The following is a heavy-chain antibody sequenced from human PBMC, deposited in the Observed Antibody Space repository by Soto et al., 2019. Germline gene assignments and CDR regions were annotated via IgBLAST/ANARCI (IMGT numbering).Heavy chain of an antibody. J-gene: IGHJ1*01. CDR3: ASLGGYSRLWDFDH. CDR1: GFTFSHYW. Sequence: PGGALRLYGSASGFTFSHYWMYWVRQAPVKGLLWVSCSNGGGSSTTYADSGKGRFTISRDNANNTLHLQMNSLRAEDTGVYYCASLGGYSRLWDFDHWGRGTLVTVSS. V-gene: IGHV3-74*01. D-gene: IGHD3-22*01. CDR2: SNGGGSST.